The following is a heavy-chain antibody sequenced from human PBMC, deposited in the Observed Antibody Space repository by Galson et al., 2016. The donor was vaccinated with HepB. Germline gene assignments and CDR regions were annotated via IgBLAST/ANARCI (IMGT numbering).Heavy chain of an antibody. CDR1: GDSVSTDSAT. D-gene: IGHD7-27*01. CDR2: TYYRAKWYK. J-gene: IGHJ5*02. V-gene: IGHV6-1*01. CDR3: ARATANWDGGGDNWFDP. Sequence: CAISGDSVSTDSATWNWIRQSPSRGLEWLGGTYYRAKWYKTYAVSVKSRITINPDTSTNQIFLQLNSVTPEDSAIDYCARATANWDGGGDNWFDPWGQGTLVTVSS.